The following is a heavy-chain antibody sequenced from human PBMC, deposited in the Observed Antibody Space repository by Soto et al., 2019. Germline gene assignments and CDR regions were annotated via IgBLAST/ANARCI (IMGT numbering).Heavy chain of an antibody. J-gene: IGHJ6*02. CDR1: GFTFGGYA. CDR3: TRDSCTTVINGGYYYGMDV. CDR2: IRSKAYRGTT. D-gene: IGHD4-17*01. Sequence: GGSLRLSCTASGFTFGGYAMSWFRQAPGKGLEWVGFIRSKAYRGTTEYAASVRGRFTISRDDSKSIAYLQMNSLKTEDTAVYYCTRDSCTTVINGGYYYGMDVWGQGTTVTVSS. V-gene: IGHV3-49*03.